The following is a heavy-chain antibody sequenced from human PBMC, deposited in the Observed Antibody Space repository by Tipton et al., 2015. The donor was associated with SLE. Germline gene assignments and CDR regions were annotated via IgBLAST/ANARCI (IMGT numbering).Heavy chain of an antibody. Sequence: TLSLTCTVSGGPINNFYWSWLRQPPGKGLEWIGYIYYSETTNYNPSLKSRVTISVDTSKNQFSLRLRSVTAADTAVYYCARLIAVGTDYFDLWGRGTLVTVSS. J-gene: IGHJ2*01. V-gene: IGHV4-59*01. CDR3: ARLIAVGTDYFDL. D-gene: IGHD6-13*01. CDR2: IYYSETT. CDR1: GGPINNFY.